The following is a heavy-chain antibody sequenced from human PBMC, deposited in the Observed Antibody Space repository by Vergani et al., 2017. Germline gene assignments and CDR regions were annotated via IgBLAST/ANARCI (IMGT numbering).Heavy chain of an antibody. J-gene: IGHJ6*02. CDR3: ARARATVTTRHHIRLGYYYYGMDV. D-gene: IGHD4-11*01. V-gene: IGHV4-61*01. CDR2: IYYSGST. CDR1: GGSVSSGSYY. Sequence: QVQLQESGPGLVKPSETLSLTCTVSGGSVSSGSYYWSWIRQPPGKGLEWIGYIYYSGSTNYNPSLKSRVTISVETSKNQFSLKLSSVTAADTAVYYCARARATVTTRHHIRLGYYYYGMDVWGQGTTVTVSS.